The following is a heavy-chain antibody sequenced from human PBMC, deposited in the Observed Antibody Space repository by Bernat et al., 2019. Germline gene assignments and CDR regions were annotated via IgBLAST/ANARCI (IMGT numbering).Heavy chain of an antibody. J-gene: IGHJ4*02. CDR1: GYTFTSYY. D-gene: IGHD6-19*01. Sequence: QVQLVQSGAEVKKPGASVKVSCKASGYTFTSYYIHWVRQAPGQGLEWMGIINPSGGTTSYAQKYQGRVTMTRDTSTSTAYMELSSLRSEDAAVFYCATGANSSPFAVWVHWGQGTLVTVSS. CDR2: INPSGGTT. CDR3: ATGANSSPFAVWVH. V-gene: IGHV1-46*01.